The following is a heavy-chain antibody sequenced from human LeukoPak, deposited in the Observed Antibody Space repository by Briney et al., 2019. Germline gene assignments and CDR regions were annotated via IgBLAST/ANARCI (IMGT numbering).Heavy chain of an antibody. V-gene: IGHV3-43*02. CDR3: AKESGKFDY. J-gene: IGHJ4*02. CDR2: ISGDGVST. CDR1: GLPIADFA. Sequence: GGSLRLSCAASGLPIADFAMHWVRQAPGKGLEWVSLISGDGVSTFYTDSVKGRFSISRDNSKNSLYLEMNSLRTEDAAMYYCAKESGKFDYWGQGTLVAVSS.